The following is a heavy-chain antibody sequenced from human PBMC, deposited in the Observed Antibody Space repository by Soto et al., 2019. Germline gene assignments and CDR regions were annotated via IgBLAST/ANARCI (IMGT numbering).Heavy chain of an antibody. CDR2: ISASSHDT. CDR1: GFTFSSYA. CDR3: AKFRITMVRGVTIDS. J-gene: IGHJ4*02. D-gene: IGHD3-10*01. Sequence: PLGSLRLSFEASGFTFSSYAMGWVRQAPGKGLEWVSTISASSHDTYYADSVKGRFTISRDNSKNTLYVQMNSLRAEDTAIYYCAKFRITMVRGVTIDSWGQGTLVTSPQ. V-gene: IGHV3-23*01.